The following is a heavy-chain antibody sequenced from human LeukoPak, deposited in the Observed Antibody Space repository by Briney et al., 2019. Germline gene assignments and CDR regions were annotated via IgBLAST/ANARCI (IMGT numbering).Heavy chain of an antibody. V-gene: IGHV4-34*01. Sequence: SETLSLTCAVYGGSFSGYYWSWIRQPPGKGLKWLGEINHSGSTNYNPSLKSRVTLSVDTSKNQFSLKLSSVTAADTAVYYCARVWPLKWNRAFDIWGQGTMVTVSS. D-gene: IGHD1/OR15-1a*01. CDR2: INHSGST. CDR1: GGSFSGYY. CDR3: ARVWPLKWNRAFDI. J-gene: IGHJ3*02.